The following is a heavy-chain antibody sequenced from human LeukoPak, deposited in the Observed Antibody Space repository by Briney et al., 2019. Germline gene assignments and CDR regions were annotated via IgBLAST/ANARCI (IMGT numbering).Heavy chain of an antibody. CDR2: ISSRSTYR. J-gene: IGHJ4*02. V-gene: IGHV3-21*06. CDR1: GFSFSMYD. Sequence: SGGSLSLPCEASGFSFSMYDMTWVRQAPGKGLEYVSSISSRSTYRFSADSVRGRFTISRDDAKNLLFLHMNSLRGDDTAVYYCARLGPGRDVSNSFDLWGQGTLVTVSS. D-gene: IGHD5-24*01. CDR3: ARLGPGRDVSNSFDL.